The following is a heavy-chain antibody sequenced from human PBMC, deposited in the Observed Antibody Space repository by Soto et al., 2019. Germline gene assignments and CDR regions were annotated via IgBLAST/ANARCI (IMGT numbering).Heavy chain of an antibody. CDR3: ARHNVSGRTIAGAAEF. V-gene: IGHV4-34*01. Sequence: SETLSLTCAVYGGSLSGYYWSWIRQPPGKALEWIGEINHSGNTNYNPSLKSRVTISVDTSKNQLFLNLSSVTAADTAMYYCARHNVSGRTIAGAAEFWGQGTLVTVYS. D-gene: IGHD1-26*01. J-gene: IGHJ4*02. CDR2: INHSGNT. CDR1: GGSLSGYY.